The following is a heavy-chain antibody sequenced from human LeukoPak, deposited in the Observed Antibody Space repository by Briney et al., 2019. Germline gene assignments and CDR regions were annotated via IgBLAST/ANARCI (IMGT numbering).Heavy chain of an antibody. CDR3: ARSYYYDSSGSFFDY. J-gene: IGHJ4*02. CDR1: GGSFSGYY. CDR2: INHSGST. Sequence: PSETLSLTCAVYGGSFSGYYWSWIRQPPGKGLEWIGEINHSGSTNYNPSLKSRVTISVDTSKNQFSLKLSSVTAADTAVYYCARSYYYDSSGSFFDYWGQGTLVTVPS. V-gene: IGHV4-34*01. D-gene: IGHD3-22*01.